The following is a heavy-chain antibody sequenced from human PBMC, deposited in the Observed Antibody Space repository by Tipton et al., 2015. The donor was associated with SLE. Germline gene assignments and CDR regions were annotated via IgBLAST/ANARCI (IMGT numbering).Heavy chain of an antibody. CDR3: ARTSYGSGSYQH. D-gene: IGHD3-10*01. J-gene: IGHJ4*02. V-gene: IGHV4-34*01. Sequence: LSLTCAVYGGSVSGHYWSWIRQPPGKGLEWIGEINHSGRTDYNPSLKSRVTISVDTSKNQFSLKLSSVTAADTAVYYCARTSYGSGSYQHWGQGTLVIVSS. CDR1: GGSVSGHY. CDR2: INHSGRT.